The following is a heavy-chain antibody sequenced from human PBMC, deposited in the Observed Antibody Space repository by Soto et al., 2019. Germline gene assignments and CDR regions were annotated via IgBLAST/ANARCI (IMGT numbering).Heavy chain of an antibody. J-gene: IGHJ3*02. Sequence: QVQLXXSGPGLVXXXXXLSLTCTVSGGSISSYYWSWIRQPPGKGLEWIGYIYYSGSTNYNPSLKSRVTISVDTSKNQFSLKLSSVTAADTAVYYCARQWGTDAFDIWGQGTMVTVSS. V-gene: IGHV4-59*08. D-gene: IGHD1-1*01. CDR3: ARQWGTDAFDI. CDR1: GGSISSYY. CDR2: IYYSGST.